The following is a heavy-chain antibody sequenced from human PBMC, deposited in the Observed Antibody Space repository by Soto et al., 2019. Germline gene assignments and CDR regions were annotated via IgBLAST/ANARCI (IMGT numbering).Heavy chain of an antibody. D-gene: IGHD3-10*01. J-gene: IGHJ6*02. V-gene: IGHV4-34*01. CDR2: INHSGST. Sequence: SETLSLTCAVYGGSFSGYYWSWIRQPPGKGLEWIGEINHSGSTNYNPSLKSRVTISVDTSKNQFSLKLSSVTAADTAVYYCARAGHYYGSGSATPYYYYGMDVWGQGTTVTVSS. CDR1: GGSFSGYY. CDR3: ARAGHYYGSGSATPYYYYGMDV.